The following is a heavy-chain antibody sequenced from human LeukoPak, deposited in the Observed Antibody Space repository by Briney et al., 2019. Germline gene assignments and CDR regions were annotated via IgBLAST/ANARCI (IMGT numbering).Heavy chain of an antibody. V-gene: IGHV3-11*01. Sequence: GRSLRLSCAASGFTFSDYYMSWIRQAPGKGLELVSYISSIGSTIYYADSVKVRFTISRDNAKNSLYLQMNSLRAEDTAVYYCARDQGGVLRFLEWPQYFDYWGQGTLVTVSS. D-gene: IGHD3-3*01. CDR1: GFTFSDYY. CDR2: ISSIGSTI. J-gene: IGHJ4*02. CDR3: ARDQGGVLRFLEWPQYFDY.